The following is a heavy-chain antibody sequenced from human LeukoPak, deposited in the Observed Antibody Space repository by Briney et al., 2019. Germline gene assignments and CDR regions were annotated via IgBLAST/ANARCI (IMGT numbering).Heavy chain of an antibody. CDR3: ARGQPVFEGVDY. D-gene: IGHD1-1*01. V-gene: IGHV4-34*01. CDR1: GGSISSYY. Sequence: PSETLSLTCTVSGGSISSYYWSWIRQPPGKGLEWIGEINHSGSTNYNPSLKSRVTISVDTSKNQFSLKLSSVTAADTAVYYCARGQPVFEGVDYWGQGTLVTVSS. J-gene: IGHJ4*02. CDR2: INHSGST.